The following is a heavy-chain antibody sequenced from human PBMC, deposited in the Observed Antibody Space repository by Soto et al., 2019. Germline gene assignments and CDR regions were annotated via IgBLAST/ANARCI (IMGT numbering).Heavy chain of an antibody. CDR1: GGSISSGGYY. Sequence: SETLSLTCTVSGGSISSGGYYWIWIRQHPGKGLEWIGYIYYSGSTYYNPSLKSRVTISVDTSKNQFSLKLSSVTAADTAVYYCVRDGTKTLRDWFDPRGQGISVTVSS. D-gene: IGHD1-1*01. CDR3: VRDGTKTLRDWFDP. V-gene: IGHV4-31*03. CDR2: IYYSGST. J-gene: IGHJ5*02.